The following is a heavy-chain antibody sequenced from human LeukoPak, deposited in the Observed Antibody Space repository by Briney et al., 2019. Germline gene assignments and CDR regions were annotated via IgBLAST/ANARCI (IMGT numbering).Heavy chain of an antibody. Sequence: GGSLRLSCAASGFTVSSNYMSWVRQAPGKGLEWVSVIYSGGRTCYADSVKDRFTISRDSSKNTLHLQMNSLRAEDTAVYYCTMIHVPSNAFDIWGQGTMVTVSS. CDR1: GFTVSSNY. J-gene: IGHJ3*02. CDR3: TMIHVPSNAFDI. CDR2: IYSGGRT. V-gene: IGHV3-66*01. D-gene: IGHD3-22*01.